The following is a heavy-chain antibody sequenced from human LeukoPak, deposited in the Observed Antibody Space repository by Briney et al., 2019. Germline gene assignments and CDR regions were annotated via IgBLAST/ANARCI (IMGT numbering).Heavy chain of an antibody. J-gene: IGHJ4*02. Sequence: RGALRVSCAASGFTFCSYWMRWVRQAPGERLGGGGIIQQDRSEKYSVASKKSRFTISRDNARNPPYLQMNSLRAEATAVYYCARVGISWYQNPFDSWGQGTLVTVSS. CDR2: IQQDRSEK. V-gene: IGHV3-7*01. D-gene: IGHD6-13*01. CDR3: ARVGISWYQNPFDS. CDR1: GFTFCSYW.